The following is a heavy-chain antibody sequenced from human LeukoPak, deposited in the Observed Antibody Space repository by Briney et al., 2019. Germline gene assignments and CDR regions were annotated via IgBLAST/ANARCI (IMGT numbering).Heavy chain of an antibody. CDR3: ARDPLSVTGTNERYDYYGFDV. D-gene: IGHD6-19*01. CDR1: GFTVSSYY. V-gene: IGHV3-53*01. J-gene: IGHJ6*02. CDR2: IYSGGST. Sequence: GGSLRLSCAASGFTVSSYYMSWVRQAPGKGLEWLSIIYSGGSTYYADSVKGRFTISRDDSKNTLYLQMNSLRPEDTAVYYCARDPLSVTGTNERYDYYGFDVWGQGTTVTVSS.